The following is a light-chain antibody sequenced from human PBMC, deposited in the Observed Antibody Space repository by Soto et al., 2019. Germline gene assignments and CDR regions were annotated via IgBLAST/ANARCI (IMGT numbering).Light chain of an antibody. Sequence: DIQVTQSPSSLSASVGDRVTITCRASQPISNYLNWYQQKSGNAPKLLIYAASRLESGDPSRFSGSGSGTDFTLTISSLQPEDFATYYCQQSYDTPRTFGQGTKLEIK. CDR2: AAS. CDR1: QPISNY. CDR3: QQSYDTPRT. V-gene: IGKV1-39*01. J-gene: IGKJ2*01.